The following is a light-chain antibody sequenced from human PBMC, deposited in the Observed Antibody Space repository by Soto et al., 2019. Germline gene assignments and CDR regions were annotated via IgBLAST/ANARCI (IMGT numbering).Light chain of an antibody. V-gene: IGKV3-15*01. CDR3: QQYKNWPPIT. Sequence: EIVMTQSPATLSVSPGERATLSCRASRSVSTNLAWYQQKPGQAPRLLIYGASTRATGIPARFSGSGSGTEFSLTISSLQSEDFAVYYCQQYKNWPPITFGQGTRLEI. CDR2: GAS. CDR1: RSVSTN. J-gene: IGKJ5*01.